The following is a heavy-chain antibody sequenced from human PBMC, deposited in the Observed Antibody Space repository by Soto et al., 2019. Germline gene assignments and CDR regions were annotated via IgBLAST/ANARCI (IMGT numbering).Heavy chain of an antibody. CDR3: ARSSGSGSYNHYYYGMDV. D-gene: IGHD3-10*01. V-gene: IGHV1-69*12. CDR1: GGTFSSYA. Sequence: QVQLVQSGAEVKKPGSSVKVSCKASGGTFSSYAISWVRQAPGQGLEWMGGIIPIFGTANYAQKFQGRVQITADESTSTAYMELSSLRAEDTAVYYCARSSGSGSYNHYYYGMDVWGQGTTVTVSS. CDR2: IIPIFGTA. J-gene: IGHJ6*02.